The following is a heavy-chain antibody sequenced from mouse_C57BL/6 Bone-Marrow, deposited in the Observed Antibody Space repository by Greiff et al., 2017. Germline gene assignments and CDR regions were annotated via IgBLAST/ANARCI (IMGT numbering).Heavy chain of an antibody. CDR1: GYPFTDYN. Sequence: LKESGPELVKPGASVKIFCKASGYPFTDYNLNWVKQSTGKSREWVGVINPNYGTSSYNQKFKGKATLTVDQSSSTAYMQLKSPTSEDSAVYYCARGYEYDYAMDYWGRGTAVTVSA. CDR2: INPNYGTS. D-gene: IGHD2-4*01. J-gene: IGHJ4*01. CDR3: ARGYEYDYAMDY. V-gene: IGHV1-39*01.